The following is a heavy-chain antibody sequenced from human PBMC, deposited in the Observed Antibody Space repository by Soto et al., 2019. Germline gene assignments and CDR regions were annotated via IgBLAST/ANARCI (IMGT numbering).Heavy chain of an antibody. CDR1: GGSIGSSDYY. D-gene: IGHD5-12*01. Sequence: SETLSLTCTVSGGSIGSSDYYWSWIRQPPGKGLEWIGYVYYIGSTYYNPSLKSRVTISLQTSKNQFSLNLSSVTAADTAVYYCAAGGGLPRYYWGQGNLVTVSS. V-gene: IGHV4-30-4*01. CDR2: VYYIGST. J-gene: IGHJ4*02. CDR3: AAGGGLPRYY.